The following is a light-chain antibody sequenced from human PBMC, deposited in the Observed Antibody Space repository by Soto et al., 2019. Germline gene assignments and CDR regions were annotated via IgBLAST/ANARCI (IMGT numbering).Light chain of an antibody. V-gene: IGKV1-33*01. Sequence: DIRVTLSPASLSASEEDRITVTCQASHDISNFLNWYQYKPGEAPKLLIFDASYLATGVPSRFSGGGFGTDFTFTISSLQPEDNATYYCQQHDSLLWPFGQGTKV. J-gene: IGKJ1*01. CDR3: QQHDSLLWP. CDR1: HDISNF. CDR2: DAS.